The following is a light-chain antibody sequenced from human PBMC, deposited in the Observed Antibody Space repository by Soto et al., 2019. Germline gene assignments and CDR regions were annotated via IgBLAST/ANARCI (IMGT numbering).Light chain of an antibody. CDR2: KAS. CDR3: RHYNPYPTP. CDR1: QSINSW. Sequence: DIQMTQSPSTLSASVGDRVTLTCRASQSINSWLAWYQQRPGKGPKLLIHKASILEGGVPSRFSGSASGTEFTLTISSLQPDDFGNDYHRHYNPYPTPLGAGTRADI. J-gene: IGKJ4*01. V-gene: IGKV1-5*03.